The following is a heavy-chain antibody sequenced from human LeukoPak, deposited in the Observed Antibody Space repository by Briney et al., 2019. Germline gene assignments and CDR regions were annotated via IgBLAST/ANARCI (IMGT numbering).Heavy chain of an antibody. CDR1: GYTFTSYD. D-gene: IGHD7-27*01. J-gene: IGHJ4*02. CDR3: ARGLGSIPYYFDY. Sequence: ASVKVSCKASGYTFTSYDINWVRQATGQGLEWMGWMNPNSGNTGYAQKFQGRVTITRNTSISTAYVELSSLRSEDTAVYYCARGLGSIPYYFDYWGQGTLVTVSS. CDR2: MNPNSGNT. V-gene: IGHV1-8*03.